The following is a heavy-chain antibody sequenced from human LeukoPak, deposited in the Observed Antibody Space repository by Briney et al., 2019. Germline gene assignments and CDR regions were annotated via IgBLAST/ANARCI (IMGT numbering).Heavy chain of an antibody. CDR2: IYDSGKT. J-gene: IGHJ4*02. D-gene: IGHD3-16*01. CDR1: GDSISSYY. V-gene: IGHV4-59*01. Sequence: SETLSLTCTPSGDSISSYYWSWIRQPPGRGLEWIGYIYDSGKTNYNASLISRVTISVNTSNNLYSLKLTSVTPADTAVYCCARGGGTLDYWGQGTLVTVSS. CDR3: ARGGGTLDY.